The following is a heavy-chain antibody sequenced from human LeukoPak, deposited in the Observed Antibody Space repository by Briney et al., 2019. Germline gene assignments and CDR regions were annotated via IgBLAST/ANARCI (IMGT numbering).Heavy chain of an antibody. V-gene: IGHV1-2*02. CDR3: ARVGVATTAVIPDYFDH. Sequence: ASVKFSCKACGYTFIGYYMHWVRQDPGQGLEWMGWINPNSGGTNYAQKFQGRVTMTRDTSITTAYMELSRLRSDDTAVYYCARVGVATTAVIPDYFDHWGQGTLVTVSS. CDR2: INPNSGGT. CDR1: GYTFIGYY. J-gene: IGHJ4*02. D-gene: IGHD4-23*01.